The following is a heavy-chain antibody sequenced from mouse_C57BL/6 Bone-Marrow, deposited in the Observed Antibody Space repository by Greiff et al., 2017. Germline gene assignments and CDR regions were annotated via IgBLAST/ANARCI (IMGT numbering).Heavy chain of an antibody. CDR2: IYPRSGNT. V-gene: IGHV1-81*01. J-gene: IGHJ1*03. Sequence: QVQLQQSGAALARPGASVTLSCKASGYTFTSYGLSWVKQCTGPGLEWIGEIYPRSGNTYYNEQFKGKATLTAYKSSSTAYMELRSLTSEDSALYFCARPCSYWYFDVWGTGTTVTVSS. CDR3: ARPCSYWYFDV. CDR1: GYTFTSYG.